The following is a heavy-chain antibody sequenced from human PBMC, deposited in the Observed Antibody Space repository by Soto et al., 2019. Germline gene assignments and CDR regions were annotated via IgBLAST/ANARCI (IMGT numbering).Heavy chain of an antibody. D-gene: IGHD3-22*01. V-gene: IGHV3-74*01. J-gene: IGHJ4*02. Sequence: PGGSLRLSCVASGFTFIPFWMSWVRQAPGKGPMWVSRINGDGSTLIYADSVKGRFTISRDNAKNTLHLQLNSLRAEDTAVYYCARDYDSSGYPRYYFDYWGQGT. CDR2: INGDGSTL. CDR3: ARDYDSSGYPRYYFDY. CDR1: GFTFIPFW.